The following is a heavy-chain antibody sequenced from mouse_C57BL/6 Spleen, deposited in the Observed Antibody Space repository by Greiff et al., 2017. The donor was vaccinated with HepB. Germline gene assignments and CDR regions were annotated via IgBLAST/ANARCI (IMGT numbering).Heavy chain of an antibody. J-gene: IGHJ4*01. V-gene: IGHV1-50*01. CDR1: GYTFTSYW. D-gene: IGHD2-4*01. CDR2: IDPSDSYT. CDR3: ARRGFYYDYDGTTMDY. Sequence: QVQLQQPGAELVKPGASVKLSCKASGYTFTSYWMQWVKQRPGQGLEWIGEIDPSDSYTNYNQKFKGKATLTVDTSSSTAYMQLSSLTSEASAVYYCARRGFYYDYDGTTMDYWGQGTSVTVSS.